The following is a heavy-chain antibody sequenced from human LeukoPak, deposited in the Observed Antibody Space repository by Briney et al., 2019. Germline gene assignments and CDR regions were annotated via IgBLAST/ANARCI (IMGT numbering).Heavy chain of an antibody. CDR1: GGSFSGYY. V-gene: IGHV4-34*01. Sequence: PSETLSLTCAVYGGSFSGYYWSWIRQPPGKGLEWLGEINHSGSTNYNPSLKSRVTISVDTSKNQFSLKLSSVTAADTAVYYCARRRYSTTSGYYYYMDVWGKGTTVTVSS. CDR3: ARRRYSTTSGYYYYMDV. CDR2: INHSGST. D-gene: IGHD2/OR15-2a*01. J-gene: IGHJ6*03.